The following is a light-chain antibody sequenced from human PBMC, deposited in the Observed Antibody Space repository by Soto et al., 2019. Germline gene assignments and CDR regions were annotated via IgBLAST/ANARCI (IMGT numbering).Light chain of an antibody. J-gene: IGLJ3*02. CDR3: SSYTISSTRV. Sequence: QSALTQPASVSGSPGQSITISCTGTSSDVGGYNYVSWYQQHPGKAPKLMIYDVSNRPSGVSNRFSGSKSGNTASLTISGLQAEDEADYYCSSYTISSTRVFGGGIKLTVL. CDR2: DVS. V-gene: IGLV2-14*01. CDR1: SSDVGGYNY.